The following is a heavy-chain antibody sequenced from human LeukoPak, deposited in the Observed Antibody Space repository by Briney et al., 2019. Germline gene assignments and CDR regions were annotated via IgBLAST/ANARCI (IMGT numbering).Heavy chain of an antibody. Sequence: SVNVSCKASGGTFSSYAISWVRQAPGQGLVWMGGIIPIFGTANYAQKFQGRVTITADESTSTAYMELSSLRPEDTAVYYCARAGSMYYFDYWGQGTLVTVSS. CDR3: ARAGSMYYFDY. CDR1: GGTFSSYA. J-gene: IGHJ4*02. V-gene: IGHV1-69*01. CDR2: IIPIFGTA.